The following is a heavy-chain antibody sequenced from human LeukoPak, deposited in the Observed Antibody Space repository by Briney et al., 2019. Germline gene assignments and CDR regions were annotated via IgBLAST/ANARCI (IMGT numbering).Heavy chain of an antibody. Sequence: SETLSLSCSVSGGSISTSTSYWGWIRQPPGKGLEWIGSIYYSAYTYYSPSLKSRVAISVDTSQNQFSLKLSSVTAADTAVYYCARGMYDFWSGSKATWFDPWGQGTLVTVSS. CDR2: IYYSAYT. CDR1: GGSISTSTSY. J-gene: IGHJ5*01. V-gene: IGHV4-39*07. CDR3: ARGMYDFWSGSKATWFDP. D-gene: IGHD3-3*01.